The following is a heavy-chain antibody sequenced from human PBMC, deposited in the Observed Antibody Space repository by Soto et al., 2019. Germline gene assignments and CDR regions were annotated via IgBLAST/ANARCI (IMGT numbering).Heavy chain of an antibody. CDR2: IIPIFGTA. Sequence: SVKDYCKASGGTFSSYAISWVRQYPGQGLEWMGRIIPIFGTANYAQKFQGRVTITADKSTSTAYMELSSLRSEDTAVYYCARDTAYCGGDCSWGQGTMVTVSS. CDR3: ARDTAYCGGDCS. J-gene: IGHJ3*01. V-gene: IGHV1-69*06. D-gene: IGHD2-21*02. CDR1: GGTFSSYA.